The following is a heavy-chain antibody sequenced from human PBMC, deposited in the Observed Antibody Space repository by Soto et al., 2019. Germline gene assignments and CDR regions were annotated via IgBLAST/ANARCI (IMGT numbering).Heavy chain of an antibody. V-gene: IGHV3-23*01. D-gene: IGHD3-10*01. CDR2: ISGSGGTT. CDR1: RVTFSTYA. CDR3: AKHRAGFGSGSDTYYFDV. Sequence: EVQLLESGGDLVQPGGSLRLSCIASRVTFSTYAMSWVRQAPGKGLEWVSAISGSGGTTYYADSVKGRFTISRDNSKNTLYLQMNSLRAEDTAVYYCAKHRAGFGSGSDTYYFDVWGQGTLVTVSS. J-gene: IGHJ4*02.